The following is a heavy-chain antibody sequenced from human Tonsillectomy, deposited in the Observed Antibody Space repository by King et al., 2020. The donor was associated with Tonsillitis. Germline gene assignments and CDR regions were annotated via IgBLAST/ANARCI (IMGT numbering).Heavy chain of an antibody. CDR2: IDPSDSYT. Sequence: GQLVQSGAEVKKPGESLRISCKSSGYSFTSCCISWVRQMPGKGLEWMGTIDPSDSYTNYSPSFQGHVTISADKSISTAYLQWSSLKASDTAIYYCARQMRGGSGWFFDYWGQGTLVTVSS. CDR3: ARQMRGGSGWFFDY. J-gene: IGHJ4*02. CDR1: GYSFTSCC. D-gene: IGHD6-19*01. V-gene: IGHV5-10-1*01.